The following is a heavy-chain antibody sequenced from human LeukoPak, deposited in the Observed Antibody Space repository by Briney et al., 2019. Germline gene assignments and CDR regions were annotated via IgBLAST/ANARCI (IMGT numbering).Heavy chain of an antibody. J-gene: IGHJ6*02. CDR1: GFTFSSYA. CDR3: ARPYCGGDCYTPYYGMDV. D-gene: IGHD2-21*02. Sequence: PGRSLRLSCAASGFTFSSYAMHWVRQAPGKGLEWVAVISYDGSNKYYADSVKGRFTIPRDNSKNTLYLQMNSLRAEDTAVYYCARPYCGGDCYTPYYGMDVWGQGTTVTVSS. V-gene: IGHV3-30-3*01. CDR2: ISYDGSNK.